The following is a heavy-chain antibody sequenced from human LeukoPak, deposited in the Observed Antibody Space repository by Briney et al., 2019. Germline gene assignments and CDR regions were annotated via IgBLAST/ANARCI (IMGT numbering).Heavy chain of an antibody. Sequence: PSETLSLTCSVSGADITSYYWSWIRQPPGGGLEYIGYIFHTGRSNYKSSLRSRGAMSVDTSKSQISLTLSSVTAADTAVYYCTRHTNTPGWKYLDYWGQGILVTVSS. CDR1: GADITSYY. V-gene: IGHV4-59*08. D-gene: IGHD5-12*01. CDR3: TRHTNTPGWKYLDY. CDR2: IFHTGRS. J-gene: IGHJ4*02.